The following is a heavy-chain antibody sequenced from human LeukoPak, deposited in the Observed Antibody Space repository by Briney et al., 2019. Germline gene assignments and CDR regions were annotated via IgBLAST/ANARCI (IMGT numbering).Heavy chain of an antibody. CDR1: GFTFTTYW. J-gene: IGHJ3*02. D-gene: IGHD3-16*01. CDR2: IKQDGTEK. CDR3: AREGALKPDAFDI. V-gene: IGHV3-7*01. Sequence: ESLRPSCAASGFTFTTYWMSWVRQAPGKGLEWVANIKQDGTEKYYVDSVKGRFTISRDNAKNSLYLQMNSLRAEDTAVYYCAREGALKPDAFDIWGQGTMVTVSS.